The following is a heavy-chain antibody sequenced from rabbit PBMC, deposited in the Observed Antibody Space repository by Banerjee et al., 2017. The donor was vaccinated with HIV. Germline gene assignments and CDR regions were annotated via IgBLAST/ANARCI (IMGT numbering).Heavy chain of an antibody. Sequence: QEQLEESGGDLVKPGASLTLTCTASGFSFNNNYVMCWVRQAPGKGLEWIACIGAASTYYATWAKGRFTISKTSSTTVTLQMTSLTAADTATYFCARDAGYAGSNLWGPGTLVTVS. J-gene: IGHJ4*01. CDR1: GFSFNNNYV. CDR2: IGAAST. D-gene: IGHD4-2*01. CDR3: ARDAGYAGSNL. V-gene: IGHV1S45*01.